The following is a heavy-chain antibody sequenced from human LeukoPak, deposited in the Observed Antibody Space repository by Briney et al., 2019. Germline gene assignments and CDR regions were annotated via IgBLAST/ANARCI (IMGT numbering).Heavy chain of an antibody. J-gene: IGHJ6*02. CDR2: VWYDASDK. Sequence: PGGSLRLSCAASGFTFSRYGMHWVRQAPGKGLEWVAVVWYDASDKYYTDSVKGQFTISRDNSDNTLYLQMNSLRAEDTAVYYCARGNYGSGSNYNYGMDVWGRGTTVIVSS. CDR1: GFTFSRYG. D-gene: IGHD3-10*01. CDR3: ARGNYGSGSNYNYGMDV. V-gene: IGHV3-33*01.